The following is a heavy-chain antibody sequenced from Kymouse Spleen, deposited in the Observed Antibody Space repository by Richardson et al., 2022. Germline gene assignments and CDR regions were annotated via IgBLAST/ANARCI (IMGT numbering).Heavy chain of an antibody. V-gene: IGHV4-31*03. D-gene: IGHD5-12*01. J-gene: IGHJ4*02. CDR3: ASIVATIEGYYFDY. CDR2: IYYSGST. Sequence: QVQLQESGPGLVKPSQTLSLTCTVSGGSISSGGYYWSWIRQHPGKGLEWIGYIYYSGSTYYNPSLKSRVTISVDTSKNQFSLKLSSVTAADTAVYYCASIVATIEGYYFDYWGQGTLVTVSS. CDR1: GGSISSGGYY.